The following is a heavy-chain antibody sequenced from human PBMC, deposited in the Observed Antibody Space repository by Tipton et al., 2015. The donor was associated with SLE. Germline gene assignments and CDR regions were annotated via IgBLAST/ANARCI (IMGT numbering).Heavy chain of an antibody. D-gene: IGHD6-19*01. V-gene: IGHV3-33*01. Sequence: RSLRLSCVASGFTFSNYGMHWVRQAPGKGLEWVAIIWYDGSKKYYADSVKGRFTISRDNSKNTLYLQMNSLREDDTAVYYCARVQYTSGSYFFDYWGQGTLVTVSS. CDR1: GFTFSNYG. CDR3: ARVQYTSGSYFFDY. J-gene: IGHJ4*02. CDR2: IWYDGSKK.